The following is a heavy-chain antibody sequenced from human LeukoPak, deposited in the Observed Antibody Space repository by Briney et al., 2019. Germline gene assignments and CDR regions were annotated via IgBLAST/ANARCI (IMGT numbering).Heavy chain of an antibody. V-gene: IGHV3-30-3*01. CDR1: GFTFSSYA. J-gene: IGHJ6*02. Sequence: GGSLRLSCAASGFTFSSYAMTWVRQAPGKGLEWVAVISYDGSNKYYADSVKGRFTISRDNSKNTLYLQMNSLRAEDTAVYYCSSNSYYYYGMDVWGQGTTVTVSS. D-gene: IGHD3-10*01. CDR3: SSNSYYYYGMDV. CDR2: ISYDGSNK.